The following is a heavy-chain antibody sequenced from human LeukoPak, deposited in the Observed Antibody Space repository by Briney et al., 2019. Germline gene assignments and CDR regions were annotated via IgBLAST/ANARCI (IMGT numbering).Heavy chain of an antibody. D-gene: IGHD3-22*01. CDR1: GYTFTSYG. Sequence: ASVKVSCKASGYTFTSYGISWVRQAPGQGLEWMGWISAYNGNTNYAQKLQGRVTMTTDTSTSTAYMELRSLRSDDTAVYYCARGNYYCDSSGYGYWGQGTLVTVSS. CDR2: ISAYNGNT. J-gene: IGHJ4*02. V-gene: IGHV1-18*01. CDR3: ARGNYYCDSSGYGY.